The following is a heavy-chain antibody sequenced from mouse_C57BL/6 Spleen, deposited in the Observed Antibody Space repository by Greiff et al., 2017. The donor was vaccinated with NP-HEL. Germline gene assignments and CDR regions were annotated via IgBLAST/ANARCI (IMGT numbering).Heavy chain of an antibody. CDR1: GYTFTSYW. Sequence: VQLQQSGAELVKPGASVKMSCKASGYTFTSYWITWVKQRPGQGLEWIGDIYPGSGSTNYNEKFKSKATLTVDTSSSTAYMQLSSLTSEDSAVYYCAREGVLLRPYYFDYWGQGTTLTVSS. D-gene: IGHD1-1*01. CDR3: AREGVLLRPYYFDY. CDR2: IYPGSGST. V-gene: IGHV1-55*01. J-gene: IGHJ2*01.